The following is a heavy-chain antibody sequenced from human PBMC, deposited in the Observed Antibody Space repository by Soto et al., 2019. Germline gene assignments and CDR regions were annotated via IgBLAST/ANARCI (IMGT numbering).Heavy chain of an antibody. CDR2: IIPIFGTA. V-gene: IGHV1-69*01. CDR1: GGTFSSYA. Sequence: QVQLVQSGAEVKKPGSSVKVSCKAPGGTFSSYAISWVRQAPGQGLEWMGGIIPIFGTAKYAQKFQGRVTITADESTSTGYMELSSLRSEETAVYYCARSQGGSISVDIYLYYDYGMDGWGQGTRVTVS. D-gene: IGHD2-15*01. CDR3: ARSQGGSISVDIYLYYDYGMDG. J-gene: IGHJ6*02.